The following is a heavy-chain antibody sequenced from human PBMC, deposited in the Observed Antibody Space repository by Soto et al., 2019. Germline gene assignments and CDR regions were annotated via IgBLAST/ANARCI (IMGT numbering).Heavy chain of an antibody. Sequence: QVQLVESGGGLVKPGRSLRLSCAASGFTFSDYYMSWIRQAPGKGLEWVSYISSSSSYTNYADSVKGRFTISRDNAKNSLYLQMNSLRAEDTAVYYCARDMFGWLRLFDSWGQGTLVTVSS. CDR2: ISSSSSYT. D-gene: IGHD5-12*01. CDR1: GFTFSDYY. J-gene: IGHJ4*02. V-gene: IGHV3-11*05. CDR3: ARDMFGWLRLFDS.